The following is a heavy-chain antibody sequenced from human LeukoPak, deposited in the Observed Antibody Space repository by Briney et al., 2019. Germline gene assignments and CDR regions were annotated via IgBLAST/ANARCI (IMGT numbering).Heavy chain of an antibody. CDR3: ARRNDFDI. V-gene: IGHV4-39*01. J-gene: IGHJ3*02. CDR2: ISYSGST. Sequence: SETLSLTCTVSGGSISSSSYYWGWIRQPPGKGLEWIGSISYSGSTYYNPSLKSRVTISVDTSKNQFSLKLTSVTAADTAIYYCARRNDFDIWGQGTMVTVSS. CDR1: GGSISSSSYY.